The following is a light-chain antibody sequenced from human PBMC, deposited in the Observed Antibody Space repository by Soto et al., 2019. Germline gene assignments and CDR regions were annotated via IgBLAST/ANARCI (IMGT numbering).Light chain of an antibody. V-gene: IGKV4-1*01. CDR2: WAS. J-gene: IGKJ1*01. CDR1: QSVLYISNNKNY. Sequence: DIVMTQSPDSLAVSLGERATINCKSSQSVLYISNNKNYLAWYQQKPGQPPKLLIYWASTRESGVPDRFSGSGSGTDFHLTISSLAAEDVAVYFCQQYYSTPWTFGQGTKVEIK. CDR3: QQYYSTPWT.